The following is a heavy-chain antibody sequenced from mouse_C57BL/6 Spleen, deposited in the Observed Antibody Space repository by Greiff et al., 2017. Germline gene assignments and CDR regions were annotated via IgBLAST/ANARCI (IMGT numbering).Heavy chain of an antibody. CDR2: IHPNSGST. D-gene: IGHD1-1*01. CDR1: GYTFTSYW. Sequence: VQLQQPGAELVKPGASVKLSCKASGYTFTSYWMHWVKPRPGQGLEWIGMIHPNSGSTNYNEKFKSKATLTVDKSSSTAYMQLSSLTSEDSAVYYCARCPLYYGSSYDYWGQGTTLTVSS. J-gene: IGHJ2*01. CDR3: ARCPLYYGSSYDY. V-gene: IGHV1-64*01.